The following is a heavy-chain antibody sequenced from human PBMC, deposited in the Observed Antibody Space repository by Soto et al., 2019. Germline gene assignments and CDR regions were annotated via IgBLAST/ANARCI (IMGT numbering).Heavy chain of an antibody. Sequence: QVQLVQSGAEVKKPGSSVKISCQASGGTFSTSTISWVRQAPGQGLEWMGRTIPIVDRAIYAQNFQGRVTMTADKSTNTVYMEMFSLRSDDTAVYYCARAVAGTSILDPWGQGTLVTVSS. CDR3: ARAVAGTSILDP. V-gene: IGHV1-69*08. D-gene: IGHD6-19*01. CDR1: GGTFSTST. CDR2: TIPIVDRA. J-gene: IGHJ5*02.